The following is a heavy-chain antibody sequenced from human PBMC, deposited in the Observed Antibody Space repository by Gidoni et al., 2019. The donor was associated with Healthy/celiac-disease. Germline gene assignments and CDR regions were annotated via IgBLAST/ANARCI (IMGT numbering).Heavy chain of an antibody. CDR1: GFTFDDYA. V-gene: IGHV3-9*01. D-gene: IGHD6-6*01. J-gene: IGHJ4*02. Sequence: EVQLVESGGGLVQPGRSVRLSCAAHGFTFDDYAMQWVRQAPGKGLGWFSGISWNSGSIGYADSVKGRFTISRDNAKNSLYLQINSLRAEDTALYYCAKGGIAARPTPFDYWGQGTLVTVSS. CDR2: ISWNSGSI. CDR3: AKGGIAARPTPFDY.